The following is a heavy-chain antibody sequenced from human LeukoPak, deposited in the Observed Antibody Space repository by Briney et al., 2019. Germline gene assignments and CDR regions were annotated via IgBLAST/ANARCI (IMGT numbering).Heavy chain of an antibody. CDR1: GFTFSSYS. Sequence: PGGSLRLSCAASGFTFSSYSMNWVRQAPGKGLEWVSSISSSSSYIYYADSVKGRFTISRDNAKNSLYLQMNSLRAEDTAVYYCAKNLLGGGTYYYYMDVWGKGTTVTVSS. CDR2: ISSSSSYI. D-gene: IGHD3-16*01. CDR3: AKNLLGGGTYYYYMDV. J-gene: IGHJ6*03. V-gene: IGHV3-21*01.